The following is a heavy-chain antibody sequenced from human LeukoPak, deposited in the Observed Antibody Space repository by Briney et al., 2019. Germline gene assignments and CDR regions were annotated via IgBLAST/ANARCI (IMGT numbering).Heavy chain of an antibody. V-gene: IGHV3-23*01. CDR2: ISGIGGST. CDR1: GFIFSSYA. D-gene: IGHD2-2*01. Sequence: GGSLRLSCAASGFIFSSYAMSWVRQAPGKGLELVSGISGIGGSTYYADSVKGRFTMSRDNSKNTLYLQMNSLRAEDPAVYYCAKATRTSQHPDYWGQGTLVTVSS. J-gene: IGHJ4*02. CDR3: AKATRTSQHPDY.